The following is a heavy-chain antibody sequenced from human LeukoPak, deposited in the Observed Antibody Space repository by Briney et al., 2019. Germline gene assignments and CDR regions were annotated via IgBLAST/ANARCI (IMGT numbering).Heavy chain of an antibody. CDR3: ARDRRIAVAGFLLNDAFDI. CDR2: INPSGGST. Sequence: ASVKVSCKASGYTFTGYYMHWVRQAPGQGLEWMGIINPSGGSTSYAQKFQGRVTLTRDMSTSTVYMELSSLRSEDTAVYYCARDRRIAVAGFLLNDAFDIWGQGTMVTVSS. J-gene: IGHJ3*02. CDR1: GYTFTGYY. V-gene: IGHV1-46*01. D-gene: IGHD6-19*01.